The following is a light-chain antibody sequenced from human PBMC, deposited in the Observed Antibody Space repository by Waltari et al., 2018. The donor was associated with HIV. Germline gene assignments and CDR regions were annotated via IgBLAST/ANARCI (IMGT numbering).Light chain of an antibody. CDR2: RNN. CDR3: AAWGDSLTSFV. Sequence: QSVLTQPPSASETPGQRVTISCSGSSSNIGSNYVYWYQHLPGTAPKLLIYRNNQRPSGGPYRFSGSKSGTSASLAISGLRSEDEADYYCAAWGDSLTSFVFGTGTKVTVL. V-gene: IGLV1-47*01. J-gene: IGLJ1*01. CDR1: SSNIGSNY.